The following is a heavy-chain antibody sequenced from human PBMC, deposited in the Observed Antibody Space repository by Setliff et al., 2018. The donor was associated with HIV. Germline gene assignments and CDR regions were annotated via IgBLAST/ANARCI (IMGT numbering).Heavy chain of an antibody. D-gene: IGHD3-22*01. CDR3: ARRASGYYCGGAFDM. J-gene: IGHJ3*02. CDR2: IYYSGNT. CDR1: GGSISSHY. Sequence: SETLSLTCTVSGGSISSHYWSWIRQPPGKGLEWIGYIYYSGNTNYNPSLKSRVTISVDTSKNQFSLKLSSVTAADTAVYYCARRASGYYCGGAFDMWGQGTMVTVS. V-gene: IGHV4-59*11.